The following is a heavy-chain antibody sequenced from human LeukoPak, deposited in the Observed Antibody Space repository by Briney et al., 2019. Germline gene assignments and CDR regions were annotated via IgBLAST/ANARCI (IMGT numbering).Heavy chain of an antibody. CDR3: TTATIWFGESFDY. CDR2: IKSKTDGGTT. V-gene: IGHV3-15*01. J-gene: IGHJ4*02. D-gene: IGHD3-10*01. CDR1: GFTFSNAW. Sequence: PGGSLRLSCAASGFTFSNAWMSWVRQAPGKGLEWVGRIKSKTDGGTTDYAAPVKGRFTISRDDSKNTLYLQMNSLKTEDTAVYYCTTATIWFGESFDYWGQGALVTVSS.